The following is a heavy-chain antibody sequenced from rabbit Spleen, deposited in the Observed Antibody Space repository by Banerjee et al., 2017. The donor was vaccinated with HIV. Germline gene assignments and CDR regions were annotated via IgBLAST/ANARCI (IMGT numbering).Heavy chain of an antibody. CDR3: ARDTGTSFSTYGMDL. CDR1: GIDFSNYYY. D-gene: IGHD8-1*01. Sequence: QEQLVESGGGLVQPGGSLKLSCTASGIDFSNYYYMYWVRQAPGKGLEWIGCIDTSSGSTWYASWAKGRFTISKTSSITVTLQMTSLTAADTATYFCARDTGTSFSTYGMDLWGQGTLVTVS. CDR2: IDTSSGST. J-gene: IGHJ6*01. V-gene: IGHV1S45*01.